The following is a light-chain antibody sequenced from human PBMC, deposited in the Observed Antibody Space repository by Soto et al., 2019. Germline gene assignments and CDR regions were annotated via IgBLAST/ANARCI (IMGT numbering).Light chain of an antibody. CDR2: DVS. J-gene: IGLJ1*01. CDR3: TSYTARRLYV. CDR1: SRDVGGYDY. Sequence: QSALAQPASVSGSPGQSITISCTGTSRDVGGYDYVSWYQQHPGKAPKLLIYDVSNRPSGVSTRFSGSKSGNTASLTISGLQAEDEGDYYCTSYTARRLYVFGSGTKVTVL. V-gene: IGLV2-14*03.